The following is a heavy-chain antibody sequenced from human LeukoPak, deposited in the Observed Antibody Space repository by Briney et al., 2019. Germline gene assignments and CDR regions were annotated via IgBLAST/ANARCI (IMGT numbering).Heavy chain of an antibody. D-gene: IGHD3-16*01. CDR3: ARDFRDTSLITYPYFMDV. Sequence: GGSLRLSCAASGFTFSTYNMNWVRQAPGKGLEWVSSIVSTSSLMSYSDSVKGRFTISRDNAKNSVYLQMNSLRAEDTAVYYCARDFRDTSLITYPYFMDVWGKGTTVTISS. V-gene: IGHV3-21*01. CDR2: IVSTSSLM. J-gene: IGHJ6*03. CDR1: GFTFSTYN.